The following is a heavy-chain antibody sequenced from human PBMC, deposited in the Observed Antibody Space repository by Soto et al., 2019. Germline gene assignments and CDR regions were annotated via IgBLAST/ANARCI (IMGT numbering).Heavy chain of an antibody. CDR1: GYTFTSYG. J-gene: IGHJ4*02. D-gene: IGHD3-10*01. CDR3: ARDPRRLAYDSRSGLDY. CDR2: ISTYNGNT. V-gene: IGHV1-18*01. Sequence: QVQLVQSGAEVKKPGASVKVSCKASGYTFTSYGISWVRQAPGQGLEWMGWISTYNGNTNYPQKLQGRVTMTTDTAASKAYMELRRLRSDDTAVYYCARDPRRLAYDSRSGLDYWGQGTLVTVSS.